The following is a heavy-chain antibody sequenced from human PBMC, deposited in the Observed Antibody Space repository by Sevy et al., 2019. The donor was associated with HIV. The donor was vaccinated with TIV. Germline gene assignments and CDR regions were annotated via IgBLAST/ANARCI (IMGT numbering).Heavy chain of an antibody. D-gene: IGHD2-8*01. V-gene: IGHV3-23*01. CDR1: GFTFAKYS. CDR2: FSFGCGRI. Sequence: GGCLRLSCAASGFTFAKYSMSWVRQAPGKGLEWISTFSFGCGRINYADSVKGRFTISRDDSKNQLFLQMNSLRAEDTATYFCAREGCTQPHDYWGQGTLVTVSS. CDR3: AREGCTQPHDY. J-gene: IGHJ4*02.